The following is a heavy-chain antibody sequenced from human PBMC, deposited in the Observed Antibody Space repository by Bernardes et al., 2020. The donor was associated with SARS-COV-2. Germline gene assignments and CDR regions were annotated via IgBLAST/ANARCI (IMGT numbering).Heavy chain of an antibody. J-gene: IGHJ4*02. CDR1: GGPISSSDHY. D-gene: IGHD3-22*01. V-gene: IGHV4-39*02. CDR2: IYYRGNT. Sequence: SETLSLTCSLSGGPISSSDHYWAWIRQPPGRGLEWIGRIYYRGNTYYNASLESRVTMSVDTSKNHFSLRLTSVTAADTAVYYCARARQGSSGYFLVLDNWGQGALVTVSS. CDR3: ARARQGSSGYFLVLDN.